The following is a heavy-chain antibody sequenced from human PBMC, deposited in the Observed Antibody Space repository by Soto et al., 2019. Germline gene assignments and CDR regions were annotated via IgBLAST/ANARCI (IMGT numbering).Heavy chain of an antibody. D-gene: IGHD1-26*01. CDR1: GYSFTSYW. V-gene: IGHV5-51*01. CDR3: ASHLYSGSYPGAYYVDY. J-gene: IGHJ4*02. CDR2: IYPGDSDT. Sequence: PGESLKISCKGSGYSFTSYWIGWVRQMPGKGLEWMGIIYPGDSDTTYSPSFQGQVTISADKSISTAYLQWSSLKASDTAMYYCASHLYSGSYPGAYYVDYWGQGTLVTVSS.